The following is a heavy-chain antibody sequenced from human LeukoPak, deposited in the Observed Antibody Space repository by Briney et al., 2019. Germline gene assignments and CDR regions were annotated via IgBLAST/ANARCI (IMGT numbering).Heavy chain of an antibody. Sequence: ASVKVSCKASGCTFTGYYMHWVRQAPGQGLEWMGWINPNSGGTNYAQKFQGRVTMTRDTSISTAYMELSRLRSDDTAVYYCARDSRDGYNYVDYWGQGTLVTVSS. CDR3: ARDSRDGYNYVDY. CDR2: INPNSGGT. CDR1: GCTFTGYY. J-gene: IGHJ4*02. V-gene: IGHV1-2*02. D-gene: IGHD5-24*01.